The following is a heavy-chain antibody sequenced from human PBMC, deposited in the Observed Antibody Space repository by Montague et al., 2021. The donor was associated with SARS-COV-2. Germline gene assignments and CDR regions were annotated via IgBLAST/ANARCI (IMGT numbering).Heavy chain of an antibody. J-gene: IGHJ6*03. Sequence: SETQSLTCAVRGGSFSTYSWNWIRQPPGKGLEWIGEIHHGGSTNYNPSLKSRVTISADTSKNQFSLKLTSVAAADTAVYYCARLGDGVVPSPILGVGPYYSYYYMDVWGKGTTVTVSS. CDR2: IHHGGST. V-gene: IGHV4-34*01. D-gene: IGHD3-10*01. CDR3: ARLGDGVVPSPILGVGPYYSYYYMDV. CDR1: GGSFSTYS.